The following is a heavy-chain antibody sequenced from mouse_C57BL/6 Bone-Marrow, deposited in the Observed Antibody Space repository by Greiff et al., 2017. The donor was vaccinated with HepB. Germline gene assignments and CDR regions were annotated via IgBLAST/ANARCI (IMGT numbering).Heavy chain of an antibody. D-gene: IGHD1-1*01. Sequence: QVQLQQSGPGLVQPSQRLSITCTVSGFSLTSYGVHWVRQSPGKGLEWLGVIWRGGSTDYNAAFMSRLGITKDKPKSQVFFKMNSLQADDTAIYYCAKPGSYGSPYAMDYWGQGTSVTVSS. CDR1: GFSLTSYG. V-gene: IGHV2-5*01. CDR2: IWRGGST. J-gene: IGHJ4*01. CDR3: AKPGSYGSPYAMDY.